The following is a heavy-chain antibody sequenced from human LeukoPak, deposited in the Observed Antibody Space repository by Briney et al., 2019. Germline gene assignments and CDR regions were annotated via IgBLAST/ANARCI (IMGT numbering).Heavy chain of an antibody. J-gene: IGHJ4*02. Sequence: GGSLRLSCAASGFTFNTYTMYWVRQAPGKALEWFSGISNSVGSTYYADSVKGRFTISRDNSKITLYLQMNSLRAEDKALYYCAKGQERESRLDSWGQGTLVTVSS. CDR1: GFTFNTYT. V-gene: IGHV3-23*01. CDR2: ISNSVGST. CDR3: AKGQERESRLDS. D-gene: IGHD1-1*01.